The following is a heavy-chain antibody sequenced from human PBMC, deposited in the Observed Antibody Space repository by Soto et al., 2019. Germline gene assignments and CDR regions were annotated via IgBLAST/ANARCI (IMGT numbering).Heavy chain of an antibody. CDR3: AKGREGAYFDY. Sequence: VQLVESGGGLVQPGRSLRLSCAASGFTFDDYAMHWVRQAPGKGLEWVSGISWNSGSIGYADSVKGRFTISRDNAKNSLYLQMNSLRAEDTALYYCAKGREGAYFDYWGQGTLVTVSS. V-gene: IGHV3-9*01. CDR1: GFTFDDYA. J-gene: IGHJ4*02. CDR2: ISWNSGSI. D-gene: IGHD1-26*01.